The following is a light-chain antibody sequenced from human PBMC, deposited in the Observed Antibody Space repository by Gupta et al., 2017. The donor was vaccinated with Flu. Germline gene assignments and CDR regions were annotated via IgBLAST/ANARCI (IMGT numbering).Light chain of an antibody. CDR2: GAT. CDR1: NSSSRNY. J-gene: IGKJ3*01. V-gene: IGKV3-20*01. Sequence: GTLLLASGGGAVPSCWASNSSSRNYLAWYQQKPGQAPRLLIYGATSRDSGIPDRFSGSGSGTDFTLTISRLEPEDFAVYYCQQDSNSAFTFGHGTKVDIK. CDR3: QQDSNSAFT.